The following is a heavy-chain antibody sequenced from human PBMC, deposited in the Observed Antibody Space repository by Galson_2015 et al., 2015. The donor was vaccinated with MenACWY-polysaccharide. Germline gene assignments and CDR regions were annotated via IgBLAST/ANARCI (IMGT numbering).Heavy chain of an antibody. CDR2: IYYSGRT. V-gene: IGHV4-30-4*01. J-gene: IGHJ1*01. CDR3: ASLPLGNCGSVSCYGYFHH. CDR1: DYSIRSGYF. D-gene: IGHD2-2*01. Sequence: TLSLTCAVSDYSIRSGYFWSWIRQSPGKGLEWIGHIYYSGRTNYSPSLKSRATVSLDTSKNQFSLKLSFVTAADTAVYYCASLPLGNCGSVSCYGYFHHWGQGTLVTVSS.